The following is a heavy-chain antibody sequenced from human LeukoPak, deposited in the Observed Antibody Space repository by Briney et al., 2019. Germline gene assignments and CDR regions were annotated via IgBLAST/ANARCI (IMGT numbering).Heavy chain of an antibody. Sequence: GGSLRLSCAASGFTFSSYSMNWVRQAPGKGLEWVSSISSSSSYIYYGDSVKGRSTISRDNAKNSLYLQMNSLRAEDTAVYYCAREGQWPTFYYYYGMDVWGQGTTVTVSS. D-gene: IGHD6-19*01. CDR2: ISSSSSYI. CDR1: GFTFSSYS. J-gene: IGHJ6*02. CDR3: AREGQWPTFYYYYGMDV. V-gene: IGHV3-21*01.